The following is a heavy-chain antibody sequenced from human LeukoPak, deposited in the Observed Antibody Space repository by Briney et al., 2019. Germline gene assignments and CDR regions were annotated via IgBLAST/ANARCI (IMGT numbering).Heavy chain of an antibody. CDR3: ARDSSGYYYNY. J-gene: IGHJ4*02. V-gene: IGHV1-2*06. CDR1: GYTFTGYY. CDR2: INPNSGGT. Sequence: ASVKVSCTASGYTFTGYYMHWVRQAPGQGLEWMGRINPNSGGTNYAQKFQGRVTMTRDTSISTAYMELSRLRSDDTAVYYCARDSSGYYYNYWGQGTLVTVSS. D-gene: IGHD3-22*01.